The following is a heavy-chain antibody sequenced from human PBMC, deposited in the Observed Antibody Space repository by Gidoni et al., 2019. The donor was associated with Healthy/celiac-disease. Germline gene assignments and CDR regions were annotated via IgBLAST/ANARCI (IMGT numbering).Heavy chain of an antibody. V-gene: IGHV3-15*01. CDR3: TTLREWSYYDY. Sequence: VQLVDSGGGLVKPRGSLRLSFSASWLTFSNGWMSWVRQAPGKGLEWVGRIKSKTDGGTTDYAAPVKGRFTISRDDSKNTLYLQMNSLKTEDTAVYYCTTLREWSYYDYWGQGTLVTVSS. CDR1: WLTFSNGW. CDR2: IKSKTDGGTT. J-gene: IGHJ4*02. D-gene: IGHD3-3*01.